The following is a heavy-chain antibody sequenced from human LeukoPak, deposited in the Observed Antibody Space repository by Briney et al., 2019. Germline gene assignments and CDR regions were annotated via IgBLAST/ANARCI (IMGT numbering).Heavy chain of an antibody. CDR2: ISSNGGST. D-gene: IGHD5-18*01. CDR1: GFTFSSYA. CDR3: ARDGPGIQLWSYFDY. J-gene: IGHJ4*02. V-gene: IGHV3-64*01. Sequence: RAGGSLRLSCAASGFTFSSYAMHWVRQAPGKGLEYVSAISSNGGSTYYANSVKGRFTISRDNSKNTLYLQMGSLRAEDMAVYYCARDGPGIQLWSYFDYWGQGTLVTVSS.